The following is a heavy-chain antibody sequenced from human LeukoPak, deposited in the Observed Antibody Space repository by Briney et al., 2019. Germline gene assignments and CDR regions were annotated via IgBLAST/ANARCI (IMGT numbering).Heavy chain of an antibody. J-gene: IGHJ4*02. D-gene: IGHD5-18*01. CDR1: GFTFSNYW. CDR3: AKGRESGYSYGPDFDY. V-gene: IGHV3-21*01. CDR2: ISSSSSYI. Sequence: PGGSLRLSCIASGFTFSNYWIHWVRQPPGKGLEWVSSISSSSSYIYYADSVKGRFTISRDNSKNTLYLQMNSLRAEDTAVYYRAKGRESGYSYGPDFDYWGQGTLVTVSS.